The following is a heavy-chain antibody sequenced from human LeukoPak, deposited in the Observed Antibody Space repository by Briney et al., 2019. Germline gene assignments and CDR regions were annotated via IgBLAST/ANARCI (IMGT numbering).Heavy chain of an antibody. D-gene: IGHD6-19*01. V-gene: IGHV3-43*01. CDR1: GFTFDDYT. CDR3: AKVGGSSGWFLDYYFDY. Sequence: GGSLRLSRAASGFTFDDYTMHWVRQAPGKGLEWVSLISWDGGSTYYADSVKGRFTISRDNSKSTLFLQMISLRVEDTAVYYCAKVGGSSGWFLDYYFDYWGQGTLVTVSS. J-gene: IGHJ4*02. CDR2: ISWDGGST.